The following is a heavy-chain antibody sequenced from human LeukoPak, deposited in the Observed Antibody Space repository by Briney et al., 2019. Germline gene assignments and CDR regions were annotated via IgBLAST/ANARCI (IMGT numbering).Heavy chain of an antibody. Sequence: SETLSLTCTVSGGSMSSYYWSWIRQSPGKGLEWIGYIYSSGSTNYNPSLKSRVTISVGTSKNQFSLKLTSVTAADTAVYYCARHRANIVVRGFDYWGQGTLVTVSS. V-gene: IGHV4-59*08. J-gene: IGHJ4*02. CDR1: GGSMSSYY. D-gene: IGHD3-22*01. CDR3: ARHRANIVVRGFDY. CDR2: IYSSGST.